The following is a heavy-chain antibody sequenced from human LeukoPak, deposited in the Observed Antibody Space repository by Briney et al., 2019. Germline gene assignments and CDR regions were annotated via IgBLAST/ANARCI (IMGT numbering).Heavy chain of an antibody. CDR1: GYTFTSYG. D-gene: IGHD1-26*01. CDR3: ARDPDVGVGARDDAFDI. J-gene: IGHJ3*02. Sequence: ASVKVSCKASGYTFTSYGISWVRQAPGQGLEWMGWISAYNGNTNYAQKLQGRVTMTTDTSTSTAYMELSSLRSEDTAVYYCARDPDVGVGARDDAFDIWGQGTMVTVSS. CDR2: ISAYNGNT. V-gene: IGHV1-18*01.